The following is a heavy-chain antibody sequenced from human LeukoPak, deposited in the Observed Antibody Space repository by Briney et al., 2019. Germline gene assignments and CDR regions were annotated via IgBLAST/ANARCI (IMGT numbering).Heavy chain of an antibody. CDR2: IIPIFGTA. J-gene: IGHJ4*02. CDR1: GGTFSSYA. Sequence: SVKVSCKASGGTFSSYAISWVRQAPGQGLEWMGRIIPIFGTANYAQKFQGRVTITTDESTSTAYMELSSLRSEDTAVYYRARDVSGYDPDTRFDYWGQGTLVTVSS. D-gene: IGHD5-12*01. CDR3: ARDVSGYDPDTRFDY. V-gene: IGHV1-69*05.